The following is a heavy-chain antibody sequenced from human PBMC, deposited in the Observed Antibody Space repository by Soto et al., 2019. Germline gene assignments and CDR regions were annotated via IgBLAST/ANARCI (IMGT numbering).Heavy chain of an antibody. CDR1: GGSISSGGYY. CDR2: FYYSGST. Sequence: SETLSLTCTVSGGSISSGGYYWSWIRQHPGKGLEWIGYFYYSGSTYYNPSRKSRVTISVDTSKHPFSLKLSSVTAADTAVYYCARDPYRGDYYYYGMDVWGQGTTVTVSS. D-gene: IGHD3-16*01. CDR3: ARDPYRGDYYYYGMDV. J-gene: IGHJ6*02. V-gene: IGHV4-31*03.